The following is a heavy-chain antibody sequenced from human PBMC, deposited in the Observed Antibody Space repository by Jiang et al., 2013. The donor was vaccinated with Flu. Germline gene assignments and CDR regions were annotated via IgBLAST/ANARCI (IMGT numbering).Heavy chain of an antibody. Sequence: SGAEVKKPGTSVKVSCRASEFTLPRSAVQWVRQARGQRLEWIGWIVVGSGKTHYAQKFQERVTITRDMSTSTAYMELSSLRSEDTAVYYCATDTVTTSLYYDFYGMDVWGQGTTVTVSS. CDR2: IVVGSGKT. D-gene: IGHD4-11*01. CDR3: ATDTVTTSLYYDFYGMDV. J-gene: IGHJ6*02. V-gene: IGHV1-58*01. CDR1: EFTLPRSA.